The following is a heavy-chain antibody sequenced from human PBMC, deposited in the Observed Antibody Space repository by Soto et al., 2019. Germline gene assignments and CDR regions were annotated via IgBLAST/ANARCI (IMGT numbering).Heavy chain of an antibody. J-gene: IGHJ4*02. Sequence: SETLSLTCAVSGGSISSGGYSWSWIRQPPGKGLEWIGYIYHSGSTYYNPSLKSRVTISVDRSKNQFSLKLSSVTAADTAVYYCARGNVVAIDYWGQGTLVTVTS. V-gene: IGHV4-30-2*01. CDR2: IYHSGST. D-gene: IGHD2-21*01. CDR3: ARGNVVAIDY. CDR1: GGSISSGGYS.